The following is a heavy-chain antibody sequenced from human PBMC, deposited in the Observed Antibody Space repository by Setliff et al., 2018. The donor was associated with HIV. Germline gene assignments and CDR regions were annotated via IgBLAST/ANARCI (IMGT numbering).Heavy chain of an antibody. V-gene: IGHV2-5*02. D-gene: IGHD2-21*02. CDR1: GFSLDTSGVS. Sequence: GPTLVNPTQALTLTCTFSGFSLDTSGVSVSWIRQPPGKALEWLARVECDDNKRYSPALKRRLTISKDTSKNQVVLTMTNMDPVDTATYYCAHVESGGNSAYFDFWGQGTLVTVSS. CDR2: VECDDNK. CDR3: AHVESGGNSAYFDF. J-gene: IGHJ4*02.